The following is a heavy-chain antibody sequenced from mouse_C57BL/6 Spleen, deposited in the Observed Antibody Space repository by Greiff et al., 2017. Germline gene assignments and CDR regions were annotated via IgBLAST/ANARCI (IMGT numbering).Heavy chain of an antibody. CDR3: AREDYGSSYCDY. D-gene: IGHD1-1*01. Sequence: QVQLQQSGPELVKPGASVKISCKASGYAFSSSWMNWVKQRPGKGLEWIGRIYPGDGDTNYNGKFKGKATLTADKSSRTAYMQLSSLTSEDSAVYFCAREDYGSSYCDYWGQGTTLTVSS. V-gene: IGHV1-82*01. CDR1: GYAFSSSW. CDR2: IYPGDGDT. J-gene: IGHJ2*01.